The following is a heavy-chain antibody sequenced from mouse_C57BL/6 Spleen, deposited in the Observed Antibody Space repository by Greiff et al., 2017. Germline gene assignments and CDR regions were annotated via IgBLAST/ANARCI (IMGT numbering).Heavy chain of an antibody. V-gene: IGHV5-4*01. J-gene: IGHJ2*01. CDR1: GFTFSSYA. D-gene: IGHD2-4*01. Sequence: EVQGVESGGGLVKPGGSLKLSCAASGFTFSSYAMSWVRQTPEKRLEWVATISDGGSYTYYPDNVKGRFTISRDNAKNNLYLQMSHLKSEDTAMYYCARDMGTMTYYFDYWGQGTTLTVSS. CDR3: ARDMGTMTYYFDY. CDR2: ISDGGSYT.